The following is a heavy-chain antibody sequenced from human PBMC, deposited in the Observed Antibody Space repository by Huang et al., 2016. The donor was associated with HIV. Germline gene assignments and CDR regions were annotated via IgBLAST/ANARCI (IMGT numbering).Heavy chain of an antibody. CDR2: IYYSGNT. Sequence: LQLKESGPGLVKSSETLSLICTVSGGSISSSRYYWGWIRQPPGKGPEWIGSIYYSGNTYYNPPLKSRVTISVDTSKNQFALKVNSVTAADTAVYDCARHGRVAGHYYNNMDVWGRGTTVTVSS. CDR3: ARHGRVAGHYYNNMDV. V-gene: IGHV4-39*01. D-gene: IGHD6-19*01. CDR1: GGSISSSRYY. J-gene: IGHJ6*02.